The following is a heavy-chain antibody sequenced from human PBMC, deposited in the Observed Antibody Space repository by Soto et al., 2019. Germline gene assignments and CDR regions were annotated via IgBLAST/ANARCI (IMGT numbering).Heavy chain of an antibody. CDR2: IWYDGSYK. CDR1: GFSFRSYG. D-gene: IGHD3-10*02. J-gene: IGHJ6*02. Sequence: LRLSCAASGFSFRSYGMHWVRQAPGKGLEWVAIIWYDGSYKYYADSVKGRFTISRDDSKNTVYLQMSSLRVEDTAVYYCARDVRGLVYGMDVWGQGTTVTVSS. V-gene: IGHV3-33*01. CDR3: ARDVRGLVYGMDV.